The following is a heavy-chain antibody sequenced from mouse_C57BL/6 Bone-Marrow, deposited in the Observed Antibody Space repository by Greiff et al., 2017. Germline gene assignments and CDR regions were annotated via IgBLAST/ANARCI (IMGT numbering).Heavy chain of an antibody. Sequence: VKVVESGPELVKPGASVKISCKASGYAFSSSWMNWVKQRPGKGLEWIGRIYPGDGDTNYNGKFKGKATLTADKSSSTAYMQLSSLTSEDSAVYFCARSITTVVKFDYWGQGTTLTVSS. V-gene: IGHV1-82*01. CDR2: IYPGDGDT. CDR3: ARSITTVVKFDY. D-gene: IGHD1-1*01. CDR1: GYAFSSSW. J-gene: IGHJ2*01.